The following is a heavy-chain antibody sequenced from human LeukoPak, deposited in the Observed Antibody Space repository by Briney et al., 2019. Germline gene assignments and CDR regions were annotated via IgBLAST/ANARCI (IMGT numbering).Heavy chain of an antibody. CDR2: MNPNSGNT. J-gene: IGHJ4*02. CDR1: GYTFTSYD. Sequence: GASVKVSCKASGYTFTSYDINWVRQATGQGLEWMGWMNPNSGNTGYAQKFQGRVTITRNTSISTAYMELSSLRSEDTAVYYCATSPVTMVRGVILFDYWGQGTLVTVSS. CDR3: ATSPVTMVRGVILFDY. D-gene: IGHD3-10*01. V-gene: IGHV1-8*03.